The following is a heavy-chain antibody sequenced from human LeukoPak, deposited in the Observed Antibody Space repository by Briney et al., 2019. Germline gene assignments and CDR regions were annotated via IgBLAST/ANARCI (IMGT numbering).Heavy chain of an antibody. CDR1: GGSISSFY. D-gene: IGHD4-17*01. CDR2: VDSSGST. Sequence: SETLSLTCTVSGGSISSFYWTWIRQPPGKGLEWVGYVDSSGSTHYSPSLKSRVTISLDTSKNQFSLKLTSVTAADTAVYYCARDRGVTSYFYYGLDVWGQGTTVTVSS. V-gene: IGHV4-59*01. J-gene: IGHJ6*02. CDR3: ARDRGVTSYFYYGLDV.